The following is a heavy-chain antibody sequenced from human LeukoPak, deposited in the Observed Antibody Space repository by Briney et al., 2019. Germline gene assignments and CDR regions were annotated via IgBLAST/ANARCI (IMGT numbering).Heavy chain of an antibody. CDR2: ISRSGSYI. CDR3: ARESLNYYDSSGYGNFEY. V-gene: IGHV3-21*06. Sequence: GGSLRLSCAASGFTFSSYSMNWVRQAPGKGLEWVSSISRSGSYIYYADSVKGRFTISRDNAEDSLYLQMNSLRAEDTAVYYCARESLNYYDSSGYGNFEYWGQGTLVTVSS. CDR1: GFTFSSYS. J-gene: IGHJ4*02. D-gene: IGHD3-22*01.